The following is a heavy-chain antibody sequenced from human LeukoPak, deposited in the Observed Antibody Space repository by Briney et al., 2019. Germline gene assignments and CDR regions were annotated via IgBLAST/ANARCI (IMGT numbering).Heavy chain of an antibody. D-gene: IGHD3-9*01. Sequence: PGGCLTLSCSAAGFTFSSYAMHWVRQAPGKGLEYVSAISSNGGSTYYADSVKGRFTISRDNSKNTLYLQMSSLRAEDTAVYYCVKGILRYFDSDAFDIWGQGTMVTVSS. V-gene: IGHV3-64D*06. CDR3: VKGILRYFDSDAFDI. J-gene: IGHJ3*02. CDR1: GFTFSSYA. CDR2: ISSNGGST.